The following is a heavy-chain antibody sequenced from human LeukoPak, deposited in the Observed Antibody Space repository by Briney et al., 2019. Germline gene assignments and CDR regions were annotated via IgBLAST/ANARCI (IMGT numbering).Heavy chain of an antibody. CDR1: GFTFSSYS. CDR3: ARDVAIAAAGIDY. CDR2: ISSSSSYI. Sequence: PGGSLRLSCAASGFTFSSYSMNWVRQAPGKGLEWVSSISSSSSYIYYADSVKGRFTISRDNAKNSLYLQMNSLRAEDTAVYYCARDVAIAAAGIDYWGQGTLVTVSS. D-gene: IGHD6-13*01. J-gene: IGHJ4*02. V-gene: IGHV3-21*01.